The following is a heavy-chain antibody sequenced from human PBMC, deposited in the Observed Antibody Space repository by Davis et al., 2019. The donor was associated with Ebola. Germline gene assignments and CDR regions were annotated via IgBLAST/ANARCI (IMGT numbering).Heavy chain of an antibody. Sequence: SLKISCVASGFTIDDSAMHWVRLGPGKGLEWVSGISWNSARSAYADSVKGRFTISRDNAKHALYLQMNSLRVEDTALYYCVAANYYGMDVWGQGTAVTVS. CDR3: VAANYYGMDV. V-gene: IGHV3-9*01. D-gene: IGHD6-25*01. CDR1: GFTIDDSA. J-gene: IGHJ6*02. CDR2: ISWNSARS.